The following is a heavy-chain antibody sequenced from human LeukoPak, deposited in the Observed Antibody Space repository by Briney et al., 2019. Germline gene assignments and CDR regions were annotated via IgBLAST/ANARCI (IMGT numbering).Heavy chain of an antibody. CDR1: GGSISSYY. D-gene: IGHD3-22*01. Sequence: SETLSLTCTVSGGSISSYYWSWIRQPAGKGLEWIGRIYTSGSTNYNPSLKSRVTMSVDTSKNQFSLKLSSVTAADTAVYYCARDRGAYYDSSGYDFDYWGQGTLVTVSS. CDR3: ARDRGAYYDSSGYDFDY. CDR2: IYTSGST. V-gene: IGHV4-4*07. J-gene: IGHJ4*02.